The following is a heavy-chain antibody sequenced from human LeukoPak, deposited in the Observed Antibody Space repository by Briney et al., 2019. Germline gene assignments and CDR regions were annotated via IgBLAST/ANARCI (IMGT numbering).Heavy chain of an antibody. Sequence: SETLSLTCTVSGGSISSYYWSWIRQPPGKGLEWIGYIYYSRSTNYNPSLKSRVTISVDTSKNQFSLKLSSVTAADTAVYYCARDGYSSSWYGHWFDPWGQGTLVTVSS. CDR1: GGSISSYY. D-gene: IGHD6-13*01. CDR3: ARDGYSSSWYGHWFDP. CDR2: IYYSRST. V-gene: IGHV4-59*01. J-gene: IGHJ5*02.